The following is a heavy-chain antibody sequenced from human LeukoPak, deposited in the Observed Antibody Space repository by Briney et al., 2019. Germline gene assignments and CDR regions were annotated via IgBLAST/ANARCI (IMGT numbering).Heavy chain of an antibody. D-gene: IGHD3-3*01. V-gene: IGHV1-69*13. J-gene: IGHJ5*02. CDR1: GGTFSSYA. CDR3: ARDWPVFGVVINGGYNWFDP. Sequence: GASVKVSCKASGGTFSSYAISWVRQAPGQGLEWMGGIIPIFGTANYAQKFQGRVTITADESTSTAYMELRSLRSDDTAVYYCARDWPVFGVVINGGYNWFDPWGQGTLVTVSS. CDR2: IIPIFGTA.